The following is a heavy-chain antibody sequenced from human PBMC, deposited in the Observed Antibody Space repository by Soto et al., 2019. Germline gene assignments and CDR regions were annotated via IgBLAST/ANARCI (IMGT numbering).Heavy chain of an antibody. D-gene: IGHD7-27*01. V-gene: IGHV3-13*04. Sequence: EVALVESGGGLVQPGGSLTLSRTTSGFTFSDYDMHWVRQASGEGPEWVAAIGHGFDTYYADSVRGRFTISRDNAKNSFYLQMNSLRVEDTAMFYCASLGARIYWAQGSLVTVSS. CDR2: IGHGFDT. CDR3: ASLGARIY. J-gene: IGHJ4*02. CDR1: GFTFSDYD.